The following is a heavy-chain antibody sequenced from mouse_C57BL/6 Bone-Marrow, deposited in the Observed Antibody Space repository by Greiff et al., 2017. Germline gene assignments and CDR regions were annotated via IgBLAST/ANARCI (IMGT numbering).Heavy chain of an antibody. J-gene: IGHJ4*01. CDR2: ISSGSSTI. CDR1: GFTFSDYG. Sequence: EVKLVESGGGLVKPGGSLKLSCAASGFTFSDYGMHWVRQAPEKGLEWVAYISSGSSTIYYAATVKGRFTISRDNAKNTLFLQMTSLRSEDTAMYYCARTGYDAAMDYWGQGTSVTVSS. D-gene: IGHD2-12*01. CDR3: ARTGYDAAMDY. V-gene: IGHV5-17*01.